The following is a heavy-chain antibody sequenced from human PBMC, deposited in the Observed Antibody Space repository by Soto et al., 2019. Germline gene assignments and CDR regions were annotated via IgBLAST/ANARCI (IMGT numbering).Heavy chain of an antibody. D-gene: IGHD6-6*01. CDR1: GFTVISNY. Sequence: GGSLRLSCASSGFTVISNYMSWVRQAPGKGLEWVSVIYRGGSTYYADSVKGRFTISRDNSMNTLYLQMNSLRAEDTAVHYCAKEKSIAARPFDYWGQGILVTVSS. CDR2: IYRGGST. CDR3: AKEKSIAARPFDY. V-gene: IGHV3-53*01. J-gene: IGHJ4*02.